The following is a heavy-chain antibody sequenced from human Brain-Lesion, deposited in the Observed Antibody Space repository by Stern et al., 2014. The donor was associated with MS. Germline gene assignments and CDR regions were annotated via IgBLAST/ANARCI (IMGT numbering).Heavy chain of an antibody. J-gene: IGHJ6*02. D-gene: IGHD2-2*01. CDR1: GGSISSGGYY. CDR2: IFNSGST. CDR3: ARGRVVPGFQYYATDV. Sequence: QLQLQESGPGLVKPSQTLSLSCTVSGGSISSGGYYWSWIRQPAGKGLEWIGRIFNSGSTSYNPSLKSRVTISIDTYKNQFSLRLNSMTAADTAVYYCARGRVVPGFQYYATDVWGQGTTVIVSS. V-gene: IGHV4-61*02.